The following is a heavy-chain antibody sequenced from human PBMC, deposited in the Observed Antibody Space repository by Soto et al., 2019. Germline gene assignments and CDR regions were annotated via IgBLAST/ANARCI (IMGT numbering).Heavy chain of an antibody. V-gene: IGHV1-2*02. D-gene: IGHD6-19*01. CDR3: AVAGLPFEY. CDR2: INPNSGDT. Sequence: QVQLVQSGAEVKKPGASVKVSCKASGYTFTGYYIHWVRQAPGQGLEWMALINPNSGDTNYAQEFQGRVTLTRDTSINTVYMEVTSLRFDDTAVYYCAVAGLPFEYWGQGTLVTVFS. J-gene: IGHJ4*02. CDR1: GYTFTGYY.